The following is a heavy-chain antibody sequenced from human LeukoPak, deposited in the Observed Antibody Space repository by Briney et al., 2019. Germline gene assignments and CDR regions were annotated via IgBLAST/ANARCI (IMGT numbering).Heavy chain of an antibody. CDR2: INPSSGGT. D-gene: IGHD1-14*01. Sequence: ASVKVSCKASGYTFTGYYMHWVRQAPGQGLEWMGWINPSSGGTNYAQKFQGRVTMTRDTSISTAYMELSRLRSDDTAVYYCATQHLTGRNFDYWGQGTLVTVSS. J-gene: IGHJ4*02. CDR1: GYTFTGYY. CDR3: ATQHLTGRNFDY. V-gene: IGHV1-2*02.